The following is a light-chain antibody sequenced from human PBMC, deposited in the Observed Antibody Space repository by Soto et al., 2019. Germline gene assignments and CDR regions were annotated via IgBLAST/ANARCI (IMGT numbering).Light chain of an antibody. J-gene: IGLJ2*01. Sequence: QSVLTQPPSVSGAPGQRVTIPCTGSSSNIGSFYDVHWYQQLPGTVPKLLIYGDNNRTSGVHDRFSGSKSGTAASLAITVLQAEDEADYYCQSYDNSLNHVVFGGGTKLTVL. CDR1: SSNIGSFYD. V-gene: IGLV1-40*01. CDR3: QSYDNSLNHVV. CDR2: GDN.